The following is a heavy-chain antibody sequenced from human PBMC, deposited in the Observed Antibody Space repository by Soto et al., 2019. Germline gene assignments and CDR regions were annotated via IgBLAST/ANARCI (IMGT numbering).Heavy chain of an antibody. J-gene: IGHJ6*02. Sequence: QVQLVESLGGEVQPGRSLTTSCAPSGFTFSTSGMHWVRQTPGRWREWVAVISYDGTNKFYSDSVKGRFTISRDNFKNTLTLQMHSLRADDTAVYSCAKDLQSYGDYAYYCYGMDVWGLGTRVTVSS. CDR3: AKDLQSYGDYAYYCYGMDV. CDR2: ISYDGTNK. CDR1: GFTFSTSG. V-gene: IGHV3-30*18. D-gene: IGHD4-17*01.